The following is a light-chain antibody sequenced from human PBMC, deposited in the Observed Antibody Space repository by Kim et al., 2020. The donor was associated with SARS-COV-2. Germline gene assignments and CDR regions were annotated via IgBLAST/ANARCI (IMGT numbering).Light chain of an antibody. CDR1: SNNIGNQG. J-gene: IGLJ3*02. Sequence: QAGLTQPPSVSKDLRQTATLTCTGNSNNIGNQGAAWLQQHQGHPPKLLSYRDKNRPSGISDRLSASRSGNTDSLTITGLQPEDEADYFCSAWDNSLSVWVFGGGTQLTVL. CDR3: SAWDNSLSVWV. V-gene: IGLV10-54*01. CDR2: RDK.